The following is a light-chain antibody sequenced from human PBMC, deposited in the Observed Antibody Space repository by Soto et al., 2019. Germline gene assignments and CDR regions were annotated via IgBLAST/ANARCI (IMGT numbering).Light chain of an antibody. CDR1: SSDVGTYNY. CDR2: DVS. CDR3: SSYTTSSTVV. Sequence: QSVLTQPASVSGSPGQSITISCTGTSSDVGTYNYVSWYQQHPGKAPKLMIFDVSSRPSGVSNRFSGSKSGNTASLTISGLKAEDEADYYCSSYTTSSTVVFGGGTKLTVL. V-gene: IGLV2-14*03. J-gene: IGLJ2*01.